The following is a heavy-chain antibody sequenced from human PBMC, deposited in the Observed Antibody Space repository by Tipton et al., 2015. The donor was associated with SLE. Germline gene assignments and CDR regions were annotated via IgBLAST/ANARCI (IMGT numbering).Heavy chain of an antibody. CDR1: GGSFSGYY. D-gene: IGHD3-16*01. CDR3: ASWGPIVYYYYYMDV. V-gene: IGHV4-34*01. CDR2: INHRGST. Sequence: TLSLTCAVYGGSFSGYYWSWIRQPPGKGLEWFGEINHRGSTNYNPSLKSRVTISVDTSKNQFSLKLSSVTAADTAVYYCASWGPIVYYYYYMDVWGKGTTVTVSS. J-gene: IGHJ6*03.